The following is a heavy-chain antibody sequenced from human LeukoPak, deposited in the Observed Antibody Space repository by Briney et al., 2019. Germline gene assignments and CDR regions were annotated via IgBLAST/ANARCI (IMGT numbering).Heavy chain of an antibody. CDR3: ATDGRYCSSINRQGWFDP. V-gene: IGHV4-31*03. CDR2: IYYSGNT. CDR1: GGSISSGGYY. J-gene: IGHJ5*02. Sequence: PSETLSLTCIVSGGSISSGGYYWNWIRQHPGKGLEWIGSIYYSGNTYYNPSLKSRVTISVDTSKNQFSLKLSSVTAADTAVYYCATDGRYCSSINRQGWFDPWGQGTLVTVSS. D-gene: IGHD2-2*01.